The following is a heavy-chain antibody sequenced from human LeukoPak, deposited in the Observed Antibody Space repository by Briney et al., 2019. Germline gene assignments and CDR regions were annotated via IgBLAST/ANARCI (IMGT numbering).Heavy chain of an antibody. D-gene: IGHD5-24*01. CDR1: GNTFTGYY. Sequence: GASVKVSCKASGNTFTGYYMHWVRQAPGQGLEWMGRINPNSGGTNYAQKFQGRVTMTRDTSISTAYMELSRLRSDDTAVYYCARDLAEMATDSTFDYWGQGTLVTVSS. CDR3: ARDLAEMATDSTFDY. J-gene: IGHJ4*02. V-gene: IGHV1-2*06. CDR2: INPNSGGT.